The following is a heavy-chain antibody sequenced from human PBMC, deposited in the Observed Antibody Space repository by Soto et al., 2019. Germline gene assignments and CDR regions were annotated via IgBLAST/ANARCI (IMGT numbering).Heavy chain of an antibody. J-gene: IGHJ4*02. CDR2: INPKSGGT. V-gene: IGHV1-2*02. CDR1: GYTFTVYY. CDR3: ARDLAKGGGSAGFDS. Sequence: QVQLVQSGAEVKKPGASVNVSCKASGYTFTVYYMHWVRQAPGQGLEWMGWINPKSGGTRYPQKFQGGVTMTWDTSISTAYMALTRLRSDDTAVYYCARDLAKGGGSAGFDSWGQGTLVTVSS. D-gene: IGHD1-26*01.